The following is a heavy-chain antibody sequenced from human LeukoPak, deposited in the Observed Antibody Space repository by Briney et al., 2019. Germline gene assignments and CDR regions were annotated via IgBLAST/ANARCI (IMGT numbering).Heavy chain of an antibody. D-gene: IGHD3-9*01. CDR1: GYTLTELS. CDR3: AATKYYDILTGYPTPGAFDI. J-gene: IGHJ3*02. Sequence: ASAKVSCKVSGYTLTELSMHWVRQAPGKGLERMGGFDPEDGETIYAQKFQGRVTMTEDTSTDTAYMELSSLRSEDTAVYYCAATKYYDILTGYPTPGAFDIWGQGTMVTVSS. V-gene: IGHV1-24*01. CDR2: FDPEDGET.